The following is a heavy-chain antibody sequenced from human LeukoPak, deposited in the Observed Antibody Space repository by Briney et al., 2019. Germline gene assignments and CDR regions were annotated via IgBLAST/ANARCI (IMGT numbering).Heavy chain of an antibody. CDR3: AKGMGGSYREYYFDF. J-gene: IGHJ4*02. CDR1: GFTFSSYA. V-gene: IGHV3-30-3*01. D-gene: IGHD3-16*02. CDR2: ISYDGSNK. Sequence: HPGGSLRLSCAASGFTFSSYAMHWVRQAPGKGLEWVAVISYDGSNKYYADSVKGRFTISRDNAKNSLYLQMNILRAEDTALYHCAKGMGGSYREYYFDFWGQGTLVTVSS.